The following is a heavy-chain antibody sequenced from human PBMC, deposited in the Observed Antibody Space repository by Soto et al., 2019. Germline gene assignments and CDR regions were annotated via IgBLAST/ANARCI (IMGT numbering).Heavy chain of an antibody. V-gene: IGHV4-59*01. Sequence: SETLSLTCTVSGGSLGSYFWSWIRQPPGQGLEWLGFFYHSGSTDYNPSLKSRVTISGDKSNNQVSLKLRSVTAADTAVYYCARAREITLRDGYNKWGQGTLVTVSS. CDR3: ARAREITLRDGYNK. CDR2: FYHSGST. CDR1: GGSLGSYF. D-gene: IGHD5-12*01. J-gene: IGHJ4*02.